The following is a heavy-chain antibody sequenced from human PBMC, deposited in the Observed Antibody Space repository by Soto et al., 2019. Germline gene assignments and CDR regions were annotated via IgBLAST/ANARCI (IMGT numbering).Heavy chain of an antibody. CDR3: ARGGVGHQLVQGY. D-gene: IGHD6-13*01. CDR1: GASISSGTYY. Sequence: QVQLQESGPGLVKPSQTLSLTCTVSGASISSGTYYWSWIRQHPGKGLEWIGYIYYSGSTYYNPSLQRRVTISVDTSKNQFSLKLSSVTAADTAVYYCARGGVGHQLVQGYWGQGTLVTVSS. CDR2: IYYSGST. V-gene: IGHV4-31*03. J-gene: IGHJ4*02.